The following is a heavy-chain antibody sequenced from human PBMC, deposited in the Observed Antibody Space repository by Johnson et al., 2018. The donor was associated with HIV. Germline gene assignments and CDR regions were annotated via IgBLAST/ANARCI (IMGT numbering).Heavy chain of an antibody. CDR3: ARVRGLIAFDI. CDR1: GFTFSSYA. V-gene: IGHV3-30*04. Sequence: QVQLVESGGGVVQPGRSLRLSCAASGFTFSSYALHWVRQAPGKGLEWVAVILYDGSNKYYADSVKGRFTISRDNSKNTLYLKMNSLRAEDTAVYYCARVRGLIAFDIWGQGTMVTVSS. D-gene: IGHD3-22*01. J-gene: IGHJ3*02. CDR2: ILYDGSNK.